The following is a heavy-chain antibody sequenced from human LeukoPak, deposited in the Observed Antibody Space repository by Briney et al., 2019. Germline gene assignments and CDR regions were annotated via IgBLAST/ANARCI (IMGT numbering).Heavy chain of an antibody. D-gene: IGHD3-9*01. J-gene: IGHJ3*01. CDR1: GASLSGSQYY. V-gene: IGHV4-39*01. CDR3: ARHRGSLKTGYSPKNPLDV. Sequence: SETLSLTCSVSGASLSGSQYYWGCIRQPPGRPLQWIATIFYTGSTLYNPSLSSRVSLSVDTSKKQISPRLTSVTAADSALYYCARHRGSLKTGYSPKNPLDVWGQGTMVTVSS. CDR2: IFYTGST.